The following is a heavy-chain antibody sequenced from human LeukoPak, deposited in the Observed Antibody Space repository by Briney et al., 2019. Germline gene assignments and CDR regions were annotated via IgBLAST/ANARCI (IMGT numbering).Heavy chain of an antibody. V-gene: IGHV3-30*02. CDR1: GLTFSSYG. CDR3: AKDSKTYSGSYGVDY. J-gene: IGHJ4*02. CDR2: IRYDGSNK. D-gene: IGHD1-26*01. Sequence: GESLRLSCAASGLTFSSYGMHWVRQAPGKGLEWVAFIRYDGSNKYYADSVKGRFTISRDNSKNTLYLQMNSLRAEDTAVYYCAKDSKTYSGSYGVDYWGQGTLVTVSS.